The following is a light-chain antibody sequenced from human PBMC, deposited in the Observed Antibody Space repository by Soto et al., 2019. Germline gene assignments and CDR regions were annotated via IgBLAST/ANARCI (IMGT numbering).Light chain of an antibody. CDR3: QVWDSDTDVI. CDR1: NIGRKN. CDR2: RDN. V-gene: IGLV3-9*01. Sequence: SYELTQPLSVSVALGQTATFTCGGHNIGRKNIHWYQQRPGQAPVLVMYRDNHRPSGIPERFSGSNSGNTATLTISGAQVGDGADYYCQVWDSDTDVIFGGGTKLTVL. J-gene: IGLJ2*01.